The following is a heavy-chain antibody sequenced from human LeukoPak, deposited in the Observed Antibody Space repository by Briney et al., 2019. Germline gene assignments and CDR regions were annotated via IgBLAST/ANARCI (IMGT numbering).Heavy chain of an antibody. CDR3: ARDGSGFYLYNYMDV. J-gene: IGHJ6*03. CDR2: ISTVSTYT. D-gene: IGHD6-25*01. V-gene: IGHV3-21*01. CDR1: GFTFSDYS. Sequence: GGSLRLSCAPSGFTFSDYSMNWVRQAPGKGLEWVTSISTVSTYTFYADSVKGRFTISRDNVRNSLYLQMSSLGAEDTAVYYCARDGSGFYLYNYMDVWGKGTTVTVSS.